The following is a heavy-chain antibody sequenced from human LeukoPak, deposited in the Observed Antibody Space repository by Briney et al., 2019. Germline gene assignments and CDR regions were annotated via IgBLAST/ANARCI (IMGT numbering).Heavy chain of an antibody. J-gene: IGHJ5*02. Sequence: SETLSLTCTVSGGSISSYYWSWIRQPPGKGLEGIGYIYYSGSTNYNPSLKSRVTISVDTSKNQFSLKLSSVTAADTAVYYCARDGDPGNWFDPWGQGTLVTVSS. V-gene: IGHV4-59*01. CDR3: ARDGDPGNWFDP. CDR1: GGSISSYY. CDR2: IYYSGST. D-gene: IGHD7-27*01.